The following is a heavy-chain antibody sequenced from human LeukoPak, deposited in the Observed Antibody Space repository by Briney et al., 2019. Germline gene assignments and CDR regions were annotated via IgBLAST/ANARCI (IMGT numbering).Heavy chain of an antibody. J-gene: IGHJ4*02. Sequence: SETLSLTCTVSGGSISSSSYYWGWVRQPPGKGLEWIGSIYYSGSTYYNPSLKSRVTISVDTSKNQFSLKLSSVTAADTAVYYCARLGDWGQGTLVTVSS. CDR2: IYYSGST. CDR3: ARLGD. CDR1: GGSISSSSYY. V-gene: IGHV4-39*01. D-gene: IGHD3-16*01.